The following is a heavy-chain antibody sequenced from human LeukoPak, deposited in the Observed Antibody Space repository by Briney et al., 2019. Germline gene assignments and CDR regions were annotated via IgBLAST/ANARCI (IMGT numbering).Heavy chain of an antibody. CDR1: GYTFTDFD. Sequence: ASVRVSCKASGYTFTDFDINWVRPAPGQGLAWMGWMNPDSGNTGYLQRFQGRITYTRNTSIATAFMDLTSLRSEDTAVYYCARGPSCRGGSCFLGQTPRQIDYWGQGALVIVSS. D-gene: IGHD2-15*01. V-gene: IGHV1-8*03. J-gene: IGHJ4*02. CDR3: ARGPSCRGGSCFLGQTPRQIDY. CDR2: MNPDSGNT.